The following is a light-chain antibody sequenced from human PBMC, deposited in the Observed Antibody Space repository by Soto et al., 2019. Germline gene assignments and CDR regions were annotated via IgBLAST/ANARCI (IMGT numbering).Light chain of an antibody. CDR1: QSVSSY. V-gene: IGKV3-11*01. CDR3: QQRSNWPLIT. J-gene: IGKJ5*01. Sequence: EILLTHSPATLSLSPGERATLSCRASQSVSSYLAWYQQKPGQAPRLLIYDASNRATGIPARFSGSGSGTDFTLTISSLEPEDFAVYYCQQRSNWPLITFGQGTRWRL. CDR2: DAS.